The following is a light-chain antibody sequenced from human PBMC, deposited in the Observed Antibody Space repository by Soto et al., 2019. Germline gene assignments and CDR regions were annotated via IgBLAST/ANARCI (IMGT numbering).Light chain of an antibody. Sequence: EIMLPHSTAPLSLSRGQRAGRSGGAIQSVSSSYLAWYQQKPGLAPRLLIYDASSRATGIPDRFSGSGSGTDFTLTISRMEPEDFALYYCQQYGSSSWTFGQGPKVDIK. J-gene: IGKJ1*01. CDR1: QSVSSSY. CDR2: DAS. V-gene: IGKV3D-20*01. CDR3: QQYGSSSWT.